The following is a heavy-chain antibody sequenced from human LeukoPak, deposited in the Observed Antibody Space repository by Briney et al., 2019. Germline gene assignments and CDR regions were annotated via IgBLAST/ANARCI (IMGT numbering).Heavy chain of an antibody. CDR1: GFAFSTYA. J-gene: IGHJ6*02. Sequence: GGSLRLSCAASGFAFSTYAMSWVRQAPGKGLEWVSGISGGGDTTYCADSVKGRFTISRDNSKNTLYLQMNSLRAEDTAVYYCAKDLGGKPYYYYGMDVWGQGTTVTVSS. CDR2: ISGGGDTT. CDR3: AKDLGGKPYYYYGMDV. V-gene: IGHV3-23*01.